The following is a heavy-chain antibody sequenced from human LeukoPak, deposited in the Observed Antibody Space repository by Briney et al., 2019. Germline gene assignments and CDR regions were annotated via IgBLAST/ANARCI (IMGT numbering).Heavy chain of an antibody. J-gene: IGHJ5*02. CDR2: IYPSGST. D-gene: IGHD2-21*01. Sequence: SETLSLTCTVSGGSISSYCWSWVRQPPGKGLEWIGYIYPSGSTDYNPSLKSRVTMSVDTSKNQLSMELRFLTAADTAVHYCATSHDVKTAPYDLWGQGTLVTVSS. CDR1: GGSISSYC. V-gene: IGHV4-4*09. CDR3: ATSHDVKTAPYDL.